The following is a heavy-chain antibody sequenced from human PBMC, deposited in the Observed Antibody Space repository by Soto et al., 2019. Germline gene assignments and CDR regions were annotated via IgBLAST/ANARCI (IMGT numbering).Heavy chain of an antibody. Sequence: QVQLQESGPGLVKHSQTLYLTCTVSGGSISSVGYYWSWIHQHPGKGQEWIGYIYYSGSTYYNPSLKSRVTISVDTSKNQFSLKLSSVTAADTAVYYCARDPRSGYDSSGYYYTGAFDIWGQGTMVTVSS. D-gene: IGHD3-22*01. J-gene: IGHJ3*02. CDR3: ARDPRSGYDSSGYYYTGAFDI. V-gene: IGHV4-31*03. CDR2: IYYSGST. CDR1: GGSISSVGYY.